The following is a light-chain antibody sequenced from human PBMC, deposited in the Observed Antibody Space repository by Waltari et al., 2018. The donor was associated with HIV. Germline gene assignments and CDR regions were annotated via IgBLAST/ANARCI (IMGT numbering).Light chain of an antibody. V-gene: IGKV1-39*01. CDR2: AAS. CDR1: QSISNY. CDR3: QQSYSIPNS. Sequence: SPSSLSASVGDRVTITCRASQSISNYVHWYQQKPGKAPQLLIYAASTLQSGVPSRFSGGGSGTDFSLSISSLQPEDFAIYYCQQSYSIPNSFGQGTKVEIK. J-gene: IGKJ2*03.